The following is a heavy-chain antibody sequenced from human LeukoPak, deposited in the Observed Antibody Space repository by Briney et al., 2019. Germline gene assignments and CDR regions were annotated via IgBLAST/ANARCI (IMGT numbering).Heavy chain of an antibody. V-gene: IGHV3-7*01. D-gene: IGHD1-26*01. CDR3: AKVGAWELQRVFEN. J-gene: IGHJ4*02. CDR1: GFTFSSYW. Sequence: GGSLRLSCEVSGFTFSSYWMTWARHIPGKGLEWVANINRDGSEQHYVESVKGRFAISRDNGRNSLYLQMDSLRVDDTAVYYCAKVGAWELQRVFENWGQGTLVTVSS. CDR2: INRDGSEQ.